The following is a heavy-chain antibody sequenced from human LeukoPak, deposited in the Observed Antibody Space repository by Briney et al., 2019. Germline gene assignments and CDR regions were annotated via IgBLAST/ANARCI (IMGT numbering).Heavy chain of an antibody. CDR2: INPNSGGT. CDR1: GYTFTGYY. J-gene: IGHJ5*02. Sequence: GASVKVSCKASGYTFTGYYMHWVRQAPGQGLEWMGWINPNSGGTNYAQKFQGRVTMTRDTSISTAYMELSRLRSDDTAVYYCARGLGSSSVWFDPWGQGTLVTVSP. D-gene: IGHD6-6*01. V-gene: IGHV1-2*02. CDR3: ARGLGSSSVWFDP.